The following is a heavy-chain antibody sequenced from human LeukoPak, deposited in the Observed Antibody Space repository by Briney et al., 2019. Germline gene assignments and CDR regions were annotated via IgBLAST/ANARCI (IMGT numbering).Heavy chain of an antibody. D-gene: IGHD6-19*01. CDR2: LSGSGANI. CDR1: GFTFSSYA. V-gene: IGHV3-23*01. J-gene: IGHJ4*02. Sequence: PSGGSLRLSCAASGFTFSSYAMSWVRQAPGKGLEWVSGLSGSGANIYYADSVMGRSTISRDNSKNTLYLQLNSLRTEDTAVYYCAKESSSAWSNFDCWGQGTLVTVSS. CDR3: AKESSSAWSNFDC.